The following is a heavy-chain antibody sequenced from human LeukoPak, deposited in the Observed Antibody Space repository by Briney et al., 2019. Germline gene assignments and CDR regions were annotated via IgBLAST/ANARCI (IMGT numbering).Heavy chain of an antibody. CDR2: ISGSGGST. Sequence: GGSLRLSCAASGFTFSSYAMSWVRQAPGKGLEWVSAISGSGGSTYYADSVKGRFTISRDNSKDTVYLQMNSLRAGDTAVYSCAKDFRSGGDAFDFWGQGTMVSVSS. CDR3: AKDFRSGGDAFDF. CDR1: GFTFSSYA. V-gene: IGHV3-23*01. J-gene: IGHJ3*01. D-gene: IGHD6-19*01.